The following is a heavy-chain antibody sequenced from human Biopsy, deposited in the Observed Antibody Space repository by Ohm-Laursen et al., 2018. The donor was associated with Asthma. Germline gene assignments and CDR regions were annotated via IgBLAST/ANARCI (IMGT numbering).Heavy chain of an antibody. V-gene: IGHV2-70*04. D-gene: IGHD1-14*01. J-gene: IGHJ4*02. CDR3: TRHNDY. CDR2: IDWEGDK. Sequence: PTQTLTLTRSFSGFSLSSSGANVNWIRQPPGKALEWLARIDWEGDKFYSTSLRTRLAISKGSSEDQVVLTMTNMGPVDTATYYCTRHNDYWGPGILVTVSS. CDR1: GFSLSSSGAN.